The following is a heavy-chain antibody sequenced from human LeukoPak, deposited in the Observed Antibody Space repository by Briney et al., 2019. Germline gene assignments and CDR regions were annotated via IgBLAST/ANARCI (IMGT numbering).Heavy chain of an antibody. V-gene: IGHV3-23*01. CDR1: GFTFSXXA. CDR2: IXGXXGST. Sequence: HPGGSXRLSCAASGFTFSXXAXXXVRQAXGKXXXXXXAIXGXXGSTXYADSVXXXFXXSRDNSKNTLYLQMXSLRXXDXXVYYCAKETDTATNWFDPWGQGTLVTVSS. CDR3: AKETDTATNWFDP. J-gene: IGHJ5*02. D-gene: IGHD5-18*01.